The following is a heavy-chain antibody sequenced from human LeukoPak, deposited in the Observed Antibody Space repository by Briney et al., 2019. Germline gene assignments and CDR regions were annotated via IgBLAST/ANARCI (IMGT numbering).Heavy chain of an antibody. CDR1: GFTFSSCG. D-gene: IGHD3-3*01. CDR2: IWYDGSNK. CDR3: ARPYDFWSGYFDY. J-gene: IGHJ4*02. Sequence: PGRSLRLSCAASGFTFSSCGMHWVRQAPGKGLEWVAVIWYDGSNKYYADSVKGRFTISRDNSKNTLYLQMNSLRAEDTAVYYCARPYDFWSGYFDYWGQGTLVTVSS. V-gene: IGHV3-33*01.